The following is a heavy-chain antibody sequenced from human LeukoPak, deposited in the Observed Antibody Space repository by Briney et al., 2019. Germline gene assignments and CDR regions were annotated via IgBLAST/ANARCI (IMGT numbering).Heavy chain of an antibody. CDR3: ARDQRGSGSYAPDY. CDR1: GFTFSSYS. V-gene: IGHV3-48*02. Sequence: TGGSLRLSCAASGFTFSSYSMNWVRQAPGKGLEWVSYISSSSSTIYYADSVKGRFTISRDNAKNSLYLQMNSLRDEDTAVYYCARDQRGSGSYAPDYWGQGTLVTVSS. D-gene: IGHD1-26*01. CDR2: ISSSSSTI. J-gene: IGHJ4*02.